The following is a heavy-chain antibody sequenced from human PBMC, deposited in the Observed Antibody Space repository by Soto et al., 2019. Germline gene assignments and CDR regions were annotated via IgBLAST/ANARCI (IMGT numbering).Heavy chain of an antibody. CDR1: GYTFTSYG. D-gene: IGHD3-3*01. CDR3: ARVYYDFWSGYYTVPDS. V-gene: IGHV1-18*01. J-gene: IGHJ4*02. Sequence: ASGKVSCKASGYTFTSYGISWVRQAPGQGLEWMGWISAYNGNTNYAQKLQGRVTMTTDTSTSTAYMELRSLRSDDTAVYYCARVYYDFWSGYYTVPDSWGQGTLVPVSS. CDR2: ISAYNGNT.